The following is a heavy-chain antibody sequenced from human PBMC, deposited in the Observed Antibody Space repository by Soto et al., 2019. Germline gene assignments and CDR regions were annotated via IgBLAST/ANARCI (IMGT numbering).Heavy chain of an antibody. Sequence: QEQVVQSGPAMKEPGSSVKVSCRASGIMSSGYGFSWVRQAPGHELEWVGRINPTLDSTQYAQNLQGRVSITVDKSTDTAYLEVTSLRLEDTAIYFCATMKRARLDSWGRGTVVTVSS. CDR1: GIMSSGYG. V-gene: IGHV1-69*09. J-gene: IGHJ4*02. D-gene: IGHD6-25*01. CDR3: ATMKRARLDS. CDR2: INPTLDST.